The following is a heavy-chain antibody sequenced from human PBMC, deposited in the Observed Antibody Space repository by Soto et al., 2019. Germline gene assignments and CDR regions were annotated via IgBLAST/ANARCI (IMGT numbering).Heavy chain of an antibody. V-gene: IGHV4-30-4*01. D-gene: IGHD3-10*01. J-gene: IGHJ6*02. Sequence: SETLSLTCTVSGGSISSGDYYWSWIRQPPGKGLEWIGYIYYSGSTYYNPSLKSRVTISVDTSKNQFSLKLSSVTAADTAVYYCAREVGYYGSGSYYGMDVWGQGTTVTVSS. CDR3: AREVGYYGSGSYYGMDV. CDR1: GGSISSGDYY. CDR2: IYYSGST.